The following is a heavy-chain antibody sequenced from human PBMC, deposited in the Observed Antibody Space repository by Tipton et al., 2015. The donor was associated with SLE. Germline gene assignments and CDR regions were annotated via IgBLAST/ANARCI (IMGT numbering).Heavy chain of an antibody. CDR3: ARTKSSGAVGWYFDL. D-gene: IGHD2-15*01. V-gene: IGHV4-38-2*01. CDR2: IYRSGTA. J-gene: IGHJ2*01. CDR1: SYSIYNGFY. Sequence: LRLSCSVSSYSIYNGFYWGWIRQSPGKGLEWIGSIYRSGTAYYNPSLKSRVTISVDTSKNQFSLRLSSVTAADTAVYYCARTKSSGAVGWYFDLWGRGTLVTVSS.